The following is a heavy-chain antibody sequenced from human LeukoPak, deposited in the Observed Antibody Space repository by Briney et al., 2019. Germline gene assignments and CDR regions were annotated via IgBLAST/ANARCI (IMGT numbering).Heavy chain of an antibody. Sequence: SETLSLTCTVSGGSITSSAYHWGWIRQPPGKGLEWIGSIHYSGSTYYNPSLKSRVTISVDTSKNQFSLKVSSVTAADTAVYYCSSGYGDYWGQGTLVTVSS. J-gene: IGHJ4*02. CDR2: IHYSGST. V-gene: IGHV4-39*03. D-gene: IGHD3-22*01. CDR1: GGSITSSAYH. CDR3: SSGYGDY.